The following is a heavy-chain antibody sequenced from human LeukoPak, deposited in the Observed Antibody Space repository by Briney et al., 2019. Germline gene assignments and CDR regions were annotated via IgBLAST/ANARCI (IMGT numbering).Heavy chain of an antibody. V-gene: IGHV3-23*01. CDR1: GFTFSSYA. Sequence: PGGSLRLSCAASGFTFSSYAMSWVRQAPGKGLEWVSAISGSGGSTYYADSVKGRFTISRDNSKNTLYLQMNSLRVEDTAVYYCARSKYYYDSSGYLDYWGQGTLVTVSS. CDR3: ARSKYYYDSSGYLDY. J-gene: IGHJ4*02. CDR2: ISGSGGST. D-gene: IGHD3-22*01.